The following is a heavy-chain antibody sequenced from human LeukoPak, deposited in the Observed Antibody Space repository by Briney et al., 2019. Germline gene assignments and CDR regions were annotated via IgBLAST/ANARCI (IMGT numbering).Heavy chain of an antibody. V-gene: IGHV5-51*01. CDR3: ARQDGNSKYYFDY. CDR1: GYSFAYYW. J-gene: IGHJ4*02. CDR2: IYPGDSDT. D-gene: IGHD1-1*01. Sequence: GESLKISCKGSGYSFAYYWIGWVRQMPGKGLEWMGIIYPGDSDTRYRPSFQGQVTISVDKSISTAYLQWSSLKASDTAMYYCARQDGNSKYYFDYWGQGTLVTVSS.